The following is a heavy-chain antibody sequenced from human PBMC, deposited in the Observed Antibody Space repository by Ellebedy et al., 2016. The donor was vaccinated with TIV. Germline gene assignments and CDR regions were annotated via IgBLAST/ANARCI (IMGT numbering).Heavy chain of an antibody. CDR2: INAGNGNT. V-gene: IGHV1-3*01. CDR1: GYTFTTYA. D-gene: IGHD2-15*01. CDR3: ARAFLLVVAATDNWFDP. J-gene: IGHJ5*02. Sequence: ASVKVSCKTSGYTFTTYAMHWVRQAPGQSLEWMGWINAGNGNTKYSQKFQGRVTITRDTSASTAYMELSSLRSEDTAVYYCARAFLLVVAATDNWFDPWGQGTLVTVSS.